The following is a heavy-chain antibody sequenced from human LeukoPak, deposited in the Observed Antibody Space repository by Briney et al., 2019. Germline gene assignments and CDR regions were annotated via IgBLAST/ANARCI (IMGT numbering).Heavy chain of an antibody. Sequence: SETLSLTWTVSGGSISSYYWSWIRQPPGKGLEWIGYIYYSGSTNYNPSLKSRVTISVDTSKNQFSLKLSSVTAADTAVYYCARDRQYYDSSGYYYRIFDYWGQGTLVTVSS. D-gene: IGHD3-22*01. CDR3: ARDRQYYDSSGYYYRIFDY. CDR2: IYYSGST. J-gene: IGHJ4*02. CDR1: GGSISSYY. V-gene: IGHV4-59*01.